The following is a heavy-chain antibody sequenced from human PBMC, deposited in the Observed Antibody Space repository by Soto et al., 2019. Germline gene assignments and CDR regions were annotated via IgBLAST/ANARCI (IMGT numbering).Heavy chain of an antibody. D-gene: IGHD2-2*01. CDR1: GFTFSSYA. CDR2: ISYDGSNK. Sequence: GGSLRLSCAASGFTFSSYAMHWVRQAPGKGLEWVAVISYDGSNKYYADSVKGRFTISRDNSKNTLYLQMNSLRAEDTAVYYCARVVPAAMTALPSPLGAFDIWGQGTMVTVSS. V-gene: IGHV3-30*04. CDR3: ARVVPAAMTALPSPLGAFDI. J-gene: IGHJ3*02.